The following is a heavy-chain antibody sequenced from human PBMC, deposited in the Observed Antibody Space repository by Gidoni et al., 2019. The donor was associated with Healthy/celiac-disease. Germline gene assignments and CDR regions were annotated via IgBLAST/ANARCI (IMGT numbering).Heavy chain of an antibody. Sequence: EVQLVQSGAEAKKPGESLKISCKGSGYSFTSYWIGWVRQMPGKGLEWMGIIYPGDSDTRYSPSFQGQVTISADKSISTAYLQWSSLKASDTAMYYCARHRKLVGATMNWYFDLWGRGTLVTVSS. CDR2: IYPGDSDT. V-gene: IGHV5-51*01. CDR1: GYSFTSYW. D-gene: IGHD1-26*01. CDR3: ARHRKLVGATMNWYFDL. J-gene: IGHJ2*01.